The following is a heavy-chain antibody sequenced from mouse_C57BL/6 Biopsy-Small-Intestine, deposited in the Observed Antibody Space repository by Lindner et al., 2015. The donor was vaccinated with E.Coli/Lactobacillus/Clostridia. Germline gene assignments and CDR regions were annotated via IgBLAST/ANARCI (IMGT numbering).Heavy chain of an antibody. CDR2: IDPDTGNI. J-gene: IGHJ2*01. CDR3: AREPPGLCYFDY. CDR1: GYTFTTYY. V-gene: IGHV1-59*01. D-gene: IGHD6-1*01. Sequence: SVKVSCKASGYTFTTYYMHWVRQAPGQGLEWMGMIDPDTGNINYAQKFRGRVTMTRDTSTSTVYMELSSLRSEDTAVYYCAREPPGLCYFDYWGQGTLVTVSS.